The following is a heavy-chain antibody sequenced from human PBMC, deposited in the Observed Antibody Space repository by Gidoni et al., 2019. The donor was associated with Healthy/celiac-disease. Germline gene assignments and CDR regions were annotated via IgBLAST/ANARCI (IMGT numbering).Heavy chain of an antibody. J-gene: IGHJ6*02. Sequence: QVQLQQWGAGLLKPSETLSLTCAVYGGSFSRYYWSWIRQPPGKGLEWIGEINHSGSTNYNPSLKSRVTISVDTSKNQFSLKLSSVTAADTAVYYCARGGLVVPAAGKTYYYGMDVWGQGTTVTVSS. CDR3: ARGGLVVPAAGKTYYYGMDV. CDR2: INHSGST. D-gene: IGHD2-2*01. CDR1: GGSFSRYY. V-gene: IGHV4-34*01.